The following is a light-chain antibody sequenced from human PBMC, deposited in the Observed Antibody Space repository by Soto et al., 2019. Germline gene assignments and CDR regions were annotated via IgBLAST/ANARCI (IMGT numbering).Light chain of an antibody. Sequence: IVKRQPPSTLSVSPGERATLSCRARQSVSSNLAWYQQKPGQAPRLLIYGASTRATGIPARFSGSGSGTEFTLTISSLQSEDFAVYFCQPYNNWPPLTFGLGTKVE. CDR1: QSVSSN. V-gene: IGKV3-15*01. J-gene: IGKJ4*01. CDR2: GAS. CDR3: QPYNNWPPLT.